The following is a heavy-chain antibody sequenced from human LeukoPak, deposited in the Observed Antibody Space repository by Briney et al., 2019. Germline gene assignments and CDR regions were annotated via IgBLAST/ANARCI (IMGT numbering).Heavy chain of an antibody. CDR3: ARAQMGEIAAADY. J-gene: IGHJ4*02. CDR1: GYTFTGYY. Sequence: ASVKVSCKASGYTFTGYYMHWVRQAPGQGLEWMGWINPNSGGTNYAQKFQGWVTMTRDTSISTAYMELSRLRSDDTAVYYCARAQMGEIAAADYWGQGTLVTVSS. D-gene: IGHD6-13*01. V-gene: IGHV1-2*04. CDR2: INPNSGGT.